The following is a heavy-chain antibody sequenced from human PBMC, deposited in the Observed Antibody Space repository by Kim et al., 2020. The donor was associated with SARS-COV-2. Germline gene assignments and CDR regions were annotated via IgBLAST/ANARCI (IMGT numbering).Heavy chain of an antibody. CDR3: ARSSSGWTYYDYYGMDV. V-gene: IGHV3-30*01. J-gene: IGHJ6*02. Sequence: VKGRFTISRDNTKNTLYLQMNSLRAEDTAVYYGARSSSGWTYYDYYGMDVWGQGTTVTVSS. D-gene: IGHD6-19*01.